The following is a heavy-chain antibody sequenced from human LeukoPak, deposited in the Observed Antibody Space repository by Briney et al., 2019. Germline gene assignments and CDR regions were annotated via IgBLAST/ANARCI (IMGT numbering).Heavy chain of an antibody. Sequence: GGPLRLSCAASGFTLSTYWMSWARQAPGKGREWGANIKQEGSEKYYVDSGKGQFTISRDKAKNSLYLQMNSLRAEDTAVYYCASQTNGLTYYYNSSCFGYWGQGTLVTVSS. CDR2: IKQEGSEK. CDR3: ASQTNGLTYYYNSSCFGY. J-gene: IGHJ4*02. V-gene: IGHV3-7*01. CDR1: GFTLSTYW. D-gene: IGHD3-22*01.